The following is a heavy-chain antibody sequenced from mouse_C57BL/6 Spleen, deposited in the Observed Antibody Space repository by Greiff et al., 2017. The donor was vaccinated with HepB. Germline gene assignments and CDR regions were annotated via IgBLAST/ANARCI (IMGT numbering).Heavy chain of an antibody. J-gene: IGHJ3*01. CDR2: INPNNGGT. CDR3: ARGLYYYGSSGFAY. CDR1: GYTFTDYY. D-gene: IGHD1-1*01. V-gene: IGHV1-26*01. Sequence: EVQLQQSGPELVKPGASVKISCKASGYTFTDYYMNWVKQSHGKSLEWIGDINPNNGGTSYNQKFKGKATLTVDKSSSTAYMELRSLTSEDSAVYYCARGLYYYGSSGFAYWGQGTLVTVSA.